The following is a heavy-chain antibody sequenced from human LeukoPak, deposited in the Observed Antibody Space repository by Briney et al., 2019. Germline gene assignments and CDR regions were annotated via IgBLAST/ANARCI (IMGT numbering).Heavy chain of an antibody. J-gene: IGHJ4*02. D-gene: IGHD3-16*01. V-gene: IGHV3-21*01. Sequence: GGSLRLSCAASGFTFSSYSMNWVRQAPGKGLEWVSSISSSSSYIYYADSVKGRFTISRDNAKNSLYLQTNSLRAEDTAVYYCARVIGYVFSDYWGQGTLVTVSS. CDR2: ISSSSSYI. CDR3: ARVIGYVFSDY. CDR1: GFTFSSYS.